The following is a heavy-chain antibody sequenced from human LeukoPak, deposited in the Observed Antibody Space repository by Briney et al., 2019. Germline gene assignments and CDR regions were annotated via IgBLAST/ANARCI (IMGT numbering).Heavy chain of an antibody. CDR2: ISSSSSYI. V-gene: IGHV3-21*01. J-gene: IGHJ4*02. CDR3: ARERGYCSGGSCYSGFDY. Sequence: PGGSLRLSCAASGFTFSSYSMNWVGQAPGKGLEWVSSISSSSSYIYYADSVKGRFTISRDNAKNSLYLQMNSLRAEDTAVYYCARERGYCSGGSCYSGFDYWGQGTLVTVSS. D-gene: IGHD2-15*01. CDR1: GFTFSSYS.